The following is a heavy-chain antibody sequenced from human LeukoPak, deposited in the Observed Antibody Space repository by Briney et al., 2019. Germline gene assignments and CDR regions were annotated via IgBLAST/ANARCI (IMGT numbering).Heavy chain of an antibody. Sequence: PSETLSLTCTVSGGSIGGYYWSWIRQPAGKGLDWIGRIYTSGSSNYNPSLKSRVTMSVDTSKNQFSLKLSSVTAADTAVYYCARHRAVAGTGGWFDPWGQGTLVTVSS. CDR3: ARHRAVAGTGGWFDP. J-gene: IGHJ5*02. CDR1: GGSIGGYY. D-gene: IGHD6-19*01. CDR2: IYTSGSS. V-gene: IGHV4-4*07.